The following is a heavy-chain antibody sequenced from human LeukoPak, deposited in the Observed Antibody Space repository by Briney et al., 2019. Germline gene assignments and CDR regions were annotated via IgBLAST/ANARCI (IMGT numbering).Heavy chain of an antibody. J-gene: IGHJ4*02. CDR2: INPNSGGT. V-gene: IGHV1-2*02. D-gene: IGHD2-2*01. CDR3: AREAPNCSSTSGLMDY. Sequence: ASVKVSCKASGYTFTGYYMHWVRQAPGQGLKWMGWINPNSGGTNYAQKFQGRVTMTRDTSISTAYIELSRLRSHDTAVYYCAREAPNCSSTSGLMDYWGQGTLVTVSS. CDR1: GYTFTGYY.